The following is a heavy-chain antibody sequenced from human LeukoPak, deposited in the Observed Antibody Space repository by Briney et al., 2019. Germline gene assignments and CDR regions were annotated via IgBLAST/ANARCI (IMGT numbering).Heavy chain of an antibody. CDR3: ATRFGELLLHYFDY. CDR1: GGSISSDTYY. V-gene: IGHV4-39*07. CDR2: MYYSGNT. D-gene: IGHD3-10*01. Sequence: SETLSLTCSVSGGSISSDTYYWGWIRQPPGKGLEWIGTMYYSGNTDYNPSLKSRITISVDTSKNQFYLKLTSVTAADTAVYYCATRFGELLLHYFDYWGQGTLVTVSS. J-gene: IGHJ4*02.